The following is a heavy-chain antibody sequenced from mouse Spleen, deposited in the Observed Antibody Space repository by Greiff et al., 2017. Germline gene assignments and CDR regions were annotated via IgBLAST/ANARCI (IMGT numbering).Heavy chain of an antibody. CDR3: ARGYGSSYPYCYAMDY. CDR2: IYPGSGST. CDR1: GYTFTSYW. D-gene: IGHD1-1*01. V-gene: IGHV1-55*01. J-gene: IGHJ4*01. Sequence: QVQLQQPGAELVKPGASVKMSCKASGYTFTSYWITWVKQRPGQGLEWIGDIYPGSGSTNYNEKFKSKATLTVDTSSSTAYMQLSSLTSEDSAVYYCARGYGSSYPYCYAMDYWGQGTSVTVSS.